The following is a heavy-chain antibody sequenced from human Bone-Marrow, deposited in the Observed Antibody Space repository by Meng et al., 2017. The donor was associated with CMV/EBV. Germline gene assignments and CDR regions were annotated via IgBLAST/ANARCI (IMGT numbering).Heavy chain of an antibody. V-gene: IGHV4-59*01. CDR1: GGSISSYY. CDR2: IYYSGST. Sequence: SETLSLTCTVSGGSISSYYWSWIRQPPGKGLEWIGYIYYSGSTNYNPSLKSRVTMSVDTSKNQFSLKLTSVTAADTAVYYCAREGRYYDFWSGYYKGTYYYYYGMDVWGQGTTVTVSS. D-gene: IGHD3-3*01. CDR3: AREGRYYDFWSGYYKGTYYYYYGMDV. J-gene: IGHJ6*02.